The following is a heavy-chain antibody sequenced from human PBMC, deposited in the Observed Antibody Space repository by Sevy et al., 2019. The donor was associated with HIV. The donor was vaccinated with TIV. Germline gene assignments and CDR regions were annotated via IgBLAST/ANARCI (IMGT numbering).Heavy chain of an antibody. CDR1: GFSFSDSD. Sequence: GGSLRLSCAGYGFSFSDSDMHWVRHPTGKSLEWISSIGTLGDTFYADSVKGRFTISRDNAKSSLYLQMSNLRDGDTALYYCVRGLQTHCDRTACPLDHWGQGTLVTVSS. CDR2: IGTLGDT. D-gene: IGHD2-21*01. J-gene: IGHJ4*02. CDR3: VRGLQTHCDRTACPLDH. V-gene: IGHV3-13*01.